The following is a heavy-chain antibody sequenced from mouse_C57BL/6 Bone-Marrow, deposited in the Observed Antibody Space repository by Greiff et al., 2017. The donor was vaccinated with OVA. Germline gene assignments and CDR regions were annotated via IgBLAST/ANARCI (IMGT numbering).Heavy chain of an antibody. Sequence: QVQLQQPGAELVKPGASVKLSCKASGYTFTSYWMHWVKQRPGRGLEWIGRIDPNSGGTKYNEKFKSKATLTVDKPSSTAYMQLSNLTSEDSAVYSCAFWDCYGSSYGAMDYWGQGTSVTVSS. CDR2: IDPNSGGT. D-gene: IGHD1-1*01. CDR1: GYTFTSYW. CDR3: AFWDCYGSSYGAMDY. V-gene: IGHV1-72*01. J-gene: IGHJ4*01.